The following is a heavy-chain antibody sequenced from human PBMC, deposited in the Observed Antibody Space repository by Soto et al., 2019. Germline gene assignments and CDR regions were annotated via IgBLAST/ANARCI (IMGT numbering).Heavy chain of an antibody. CDR3: ARTWLAGGTPADAFDI. J-gene: IGHJ3*02. D-gene: IGHD2-15*01. CDR1: ASSISSAYF. CDR2: IFHTGGT. Sequence: SETLSLTCAVSASSISSAYFCGWIRQPPGKGLEWIATIFHTGGTYYNPSLKSRVTISVDTSNNQFSLRLNSVTAADTALYFCARTWLAGGTPADAFDIWGQGTMVTVSS. V-gene: IGHV4-38-2*01.